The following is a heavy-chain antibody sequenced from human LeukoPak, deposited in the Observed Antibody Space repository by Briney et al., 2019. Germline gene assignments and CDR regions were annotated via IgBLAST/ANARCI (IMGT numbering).Heavy chain of an antibody. V-gene: IGHV3-30*03. J-gene: IGHJ5*02. CDR3: ARPRGAAAGTFGFDP. Sequence: GGSLRLSCAASGFTFTSYVMHWVRQAPGKGLQWVALISYDGSNKYCADSVKGRFTISRDNSKNTLYLQMNSLRAEDTAVYYCARPRGAAAGTFGFDPWGQGTLVTVSS. D-gene: IGHD6-13*01. CDR1: GFTFTSYV. CDR2: ISYDGSNK.